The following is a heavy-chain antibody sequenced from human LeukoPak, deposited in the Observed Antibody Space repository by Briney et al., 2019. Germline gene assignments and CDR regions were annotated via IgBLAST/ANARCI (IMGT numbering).Heavy chain of an antibody. D-gene: IGHD4-17*01. CDR3: ARDSLAPHGATGH. Sequence: GGSLRLSCAASGFTFSSYSMNWVRQAPGKGLEWVSSISSSSSYIYYADTVKGRFTISRDNAKNSLYLQMNSLRAEDTAVYYCARDSLAPHGATGHWGQGTLVTVSS. V-gene: IGHV3-21*01. CDR2: ISSSSSYI. CDR1: GFTFSSYS. J-gene: IGHJ4*02.